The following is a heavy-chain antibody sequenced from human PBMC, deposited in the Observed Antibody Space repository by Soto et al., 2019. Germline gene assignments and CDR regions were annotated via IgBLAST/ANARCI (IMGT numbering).Heavy chain of an antibody. CDR2: IWYDGSKK. Sequence: QVQLVESGGGVVQPGRSLRLSCAASGFSFRSHGMHWVRQAPGKRLEWVAVIWYDGSKKYYADSVKGRFTISRDNSKNTLYLEMNSLRAEDTAVYYCASDSSGVTTYFDSWGQGSLVTVSS. V-gene: IGHV3-33*01. J-gene: IGHJ4*02. D-gene: IGHD4-17*01. CDR1: GFSFRSHG. CDR3: ASDSSGVTTYFDS.